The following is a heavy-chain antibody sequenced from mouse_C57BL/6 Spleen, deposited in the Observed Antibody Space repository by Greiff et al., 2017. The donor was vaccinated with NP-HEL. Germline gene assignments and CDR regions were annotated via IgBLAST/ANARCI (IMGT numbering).Heavy chain of an antibody. D-gene: IGHD2-4*01. V-gene: IGHV1-64*01. CDR1: GYTFTSYW. CDR2: IHPNSGST. Sequence: QVQLQQPGAELVKPGASVKLSCKASGYTFTSYWMHWVKQRPGQGLEWIGMIHPNSGSTNYNEKFKSKATLTVDKSSSTAYMQLSSLTSEDSAVYYCALIYYDYDRHFDVWGTGTTVTVSS. J-gene: IGHJ1*03. CDR3: ALIYYDYDRHFDV.